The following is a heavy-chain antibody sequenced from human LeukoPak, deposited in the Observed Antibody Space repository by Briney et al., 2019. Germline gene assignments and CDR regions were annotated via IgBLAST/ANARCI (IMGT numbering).Heavy chain of an antibody. CDR3: ARGEVATTYYYGMDV. J-gene: IGHJ6*02. CDR2: MSSDSSLI. CDR1: GFTFRSYA. Sequence: GGSLRLSCVASGFTFRSYAMNWVRQAPGKGLEWVSYMSSDSSLINYADSVKGRFTISRDNAKNSLFLQMDSPRADDTAVYYCARGEVATTYYYGMDVWGQGTTVTVPS. V-gene: IGHV3-48*04. D-gene: IGHD5-12*01.